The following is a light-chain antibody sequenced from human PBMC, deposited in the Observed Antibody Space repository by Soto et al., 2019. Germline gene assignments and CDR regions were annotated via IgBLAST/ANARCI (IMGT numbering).Light chain of an antibody. CDR3: KSYAGSNTYV. V-gene: IGLV2-8*01. Sequence: QSALTQPPSASGSPGPSVTISCTGTKNDIGVYDFVSWYQHHPGKAPRLIIYEVVERPSGVPDRFSGSKSGNTASLTVSGLQAADEGDYFCKSYAGSNTYVFGSGTKLTVL. CDR1: KNDIGVYDF. CDR2: EVV. J-gene: IGLJ1*01.